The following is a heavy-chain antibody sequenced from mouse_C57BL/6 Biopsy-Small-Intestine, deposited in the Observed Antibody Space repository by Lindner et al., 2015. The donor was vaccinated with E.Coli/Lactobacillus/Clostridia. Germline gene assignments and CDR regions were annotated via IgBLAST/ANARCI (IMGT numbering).Heavy chain of an antibody. D-gene: IGHD1-1*01. Sequence: VQLQESGAELVRPGTSVKVSCEASGYAFTNYLIEWIKQRPGQGLEWIGVIDPGSGGTNYNEKFKGKATLTADKTSSTAYMQLSSLTSEDSAVYFCARNFYGKRGFDYWGQGTTFTVSS. CDR1: GYAFTNYL. CDR3: ARNFYGKRGFDY. J-gene: IGHJ2*01. CDR2: IDPGSGGT. V-gene: IGHV1-54*01.